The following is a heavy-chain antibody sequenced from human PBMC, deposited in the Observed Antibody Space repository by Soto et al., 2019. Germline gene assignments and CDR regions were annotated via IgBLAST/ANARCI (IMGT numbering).Heavy chain of an antibody. J-gene: IGHJ2*01. CDR3: GRRGESCDSDCYTRWFFDL. CDR2: IIPIFGTT. CDR1: GGTLNNYA. Sequence: QVQLVQSGAEVKKLGSSVNVSCKASGGTLNNYAISWVRQAPGQGLEWMGGIIPIFGTTNYAQNFKGRVTITADESTNTAYMELSSLTSDDTAIYYCGRRGESCDSDCYTRWFFDLWGRGTL. D-gene: IGHD2-21*02. V-gene: IGHV1-69*01.